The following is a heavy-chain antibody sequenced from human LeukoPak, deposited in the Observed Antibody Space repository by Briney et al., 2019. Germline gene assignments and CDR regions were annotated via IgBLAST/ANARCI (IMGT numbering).Heavy chain of an antibody. CDR2: IHYSGST. V-gene: IGHV4-59*08. D-gene: IGHD1-26*01. CDR3: ARLASGSYGPLTPFDY. J-gene: IGHJ4*02. CDR1: GGSISSYY. Sequence: PSETLSLTCSVSGGSISSYYWSWIRQPPGKGLEWIGSIHYSGSTNYNPSLKSRVTISVDTSKNQFSLRLSSVTAADTAVYYSARLASGSYGPLTPFDYWGQGTLVTVSS.